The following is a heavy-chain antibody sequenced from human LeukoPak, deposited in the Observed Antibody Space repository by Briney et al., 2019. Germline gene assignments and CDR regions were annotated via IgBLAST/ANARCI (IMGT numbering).Heavy chain of an antibody. V-gene: IGHV3-23*01. D-gene: IGHD4-17*01. CDR3: ARDPNGDYVGAFGM. J-gene: IGHJ3*02. Sequence: GGSLRLSGTASGFTFSDYTMMWVRQSPGKGPEWVAAIRGGGHGPFYADSVRGRFTISRDNSKYTLFLQMDSLRAEDTAVYYCARDPNGDYVGAFGMWGPGTMVTVSS. CDR1: GFTFSDYT. CDR2: IRGGGHGP.